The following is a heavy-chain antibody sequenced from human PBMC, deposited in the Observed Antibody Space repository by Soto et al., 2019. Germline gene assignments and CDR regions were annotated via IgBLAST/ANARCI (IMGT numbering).Heavy chain of an antibody. D-gene: IGHD2-2*01. CDR3: ASDFCRSPTCLDY. V-gene: IGHV3-33*01. CDR2: IQSDGSKK. CDR1: GFTFRNYG. J-gene: IGHJ4*02. Sequence: QVQLVESGGGVVQPGRSLRLSCAASGFTFRNYGMHWVRQAPGKGLEWVTAIQSDGSKKYYADSVKGRFTISRDDSKNALYMQMDSLRVEDTAVYYCASDFCRSPTCLDYWGQGTLVIVSS.